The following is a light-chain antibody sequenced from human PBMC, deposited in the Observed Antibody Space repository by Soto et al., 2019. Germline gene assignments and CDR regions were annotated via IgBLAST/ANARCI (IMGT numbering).Light chain of an antibody. J-gene: IGLJ1*01. V-gene: IGLV2-8*01. CDR2: EVS. Sequence: QSVLTQPPSASGSPGQSVTIACTGTSSDVGGYNYVSWYQEHPGKAPKVIIYEVSKRPPGVPDRFSGYKSGNTASLTVSGLQAEGEADYYCCSYAGSNTFAFGTGTKVTVL. CDR3: CSYAGSNTFA. CDR1: SSDVGGYNY.